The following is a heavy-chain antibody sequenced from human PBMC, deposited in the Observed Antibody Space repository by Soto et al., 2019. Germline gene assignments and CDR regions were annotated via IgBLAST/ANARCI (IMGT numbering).Heavy chain of an antibody. J-gene: IGHJ6*02. Sequence: QVQLQESGPGLVKPSQTLSLTCFVSGGSINSGTYYWSWIRQHPERGLEWIGHISSRGDTYYRPSLKSRLTISADTSRSLISLKLTSATAADAAVYYARGRASGDHWLSIGGEDNYYGLDVWGQGTTVAVS. V-gene: IGHV4-31*06. CDR1: GGSINSGTYY. CDR3: RGRASGDHWLSIGGEDNYYGLDV. D-gene: IGHD3-10*01. CDR2: ISSRGDT.